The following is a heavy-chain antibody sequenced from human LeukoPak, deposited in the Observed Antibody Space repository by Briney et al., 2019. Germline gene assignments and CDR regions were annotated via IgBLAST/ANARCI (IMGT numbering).Heavy chain of an antibody. CDR1: GGSISSCY. J-gene: IGHJ4*02. CDR3: AREASRAGTYYFDY. Sequence: SETVSLTCTVSGGSISSCYWSWIRQPPGKGLEWIGYIYYIGSTNYNPPLKSRVTISVDTSKNQFSLKLRSVTAADTAVYFCAREASRAGTYYFDYWGQGTLLTVSS. V-gene: IGHV4-59*01. CDR2: IYYIGST. D-gene: IGHD3-10*01.